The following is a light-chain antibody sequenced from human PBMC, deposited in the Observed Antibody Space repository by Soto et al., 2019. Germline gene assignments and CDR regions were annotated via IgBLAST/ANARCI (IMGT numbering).Light chain of an antibody. CDR2: GNS. V-gene: IGLV1-40*01. Sequence: QSVLTQPPSVSGAPGQRVTISCTGSSSNIGAGYDVHWYQQLPGTAPKLLIYGNSNRPSGVPDRFSGSKSGTSASLAITGLQAEDEADYYCQSHDSSLSGLFGGGTKVTVL. CDR3: QSHDSSLSGL. CDR1: SSNIGAGYD. J-gene: IGLJ2*01.